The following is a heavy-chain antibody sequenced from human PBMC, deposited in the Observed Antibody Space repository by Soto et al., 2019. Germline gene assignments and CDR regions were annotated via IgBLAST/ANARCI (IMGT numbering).Heavy chain of an antibody. CDR1: GGTFSSYA. V-gene: IGHV1-69*13. J-gene: IGHJ6*02. CDR2: IIPIFGTA. D-gene: IGHD1-26*01. CDR3: ARDAIPRYSGSYYSQYYGMDV. Sequence: SVKVSFKASGGTFSSYAISWVRQAPGQGLEWMGGIIPIFGTANYAQKFQGRVTITADESTSTAYMELSSLRSEDTAVYYCARDAIPRYSGSYYSQYYGMDVWGQGTTVTVSS.